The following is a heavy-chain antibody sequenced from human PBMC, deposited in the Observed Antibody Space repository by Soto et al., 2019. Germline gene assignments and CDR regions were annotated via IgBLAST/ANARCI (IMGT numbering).Heavy chain of an antibody. CDR1: GGSFSGYY. CDR2: INHSGST. V-gene: IGHV4-34*01. CDR3: ASGGSSNWFDP. J-gene: IGHJ5*02. D-gene: IGHD1-26*01. Sequence: SETLSLTCAVYGGSFSGYYWTWIRQPPGTGLEWIGEINHSGSTNYNPSLKSRVTMSVDTSKNQFSLKVTSVTAADTAVYYCASGGSSNWFDPWGQGTLVTVSS.